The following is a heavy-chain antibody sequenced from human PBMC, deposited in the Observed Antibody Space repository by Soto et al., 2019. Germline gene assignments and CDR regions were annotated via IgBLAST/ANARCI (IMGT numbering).Heavy chain of an antibody. CDR2: IIPIFGTA. V-gene: IGHV1-69*13. D-gene: IGHD2-2*02. J-gene: IGHJ5*02. Sequence: SVKVSCKASGGTFSSYAISWVRQAPGQGLEWMGGIIPIFGTANYAQKFQGRVTITADESTSTAYMELSSLRSEDTAVYYCARKYCSSTSCYRGNWFDPWGQGTLVTVSS. CDR3: ARKYCSSTSCYRGNWFDP. CDR1: GGTFSSYA.